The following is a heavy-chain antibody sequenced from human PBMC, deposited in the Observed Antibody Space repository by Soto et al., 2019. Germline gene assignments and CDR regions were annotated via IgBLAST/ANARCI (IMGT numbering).Heavy chain of an antibody. CDR1: GFTFSSFG. CDR2: ISYDGNHK. Sequence: GGSLRLSCAASGFTFSSFGMHWVRQAPGKGLEWVALISYDGNHKYYADSVKGRFTISRDNSKNTLYLQMDSLRAEDTAVYYCAKDLTMIVVVPDAFDIWGQGTMVTVSS. V-gene: IGHV3-30*18. J-gene: IGHJ3*02. D-gene: IGHD3-22*01. CDR3: AKDLTMIVVVPDAFDI.